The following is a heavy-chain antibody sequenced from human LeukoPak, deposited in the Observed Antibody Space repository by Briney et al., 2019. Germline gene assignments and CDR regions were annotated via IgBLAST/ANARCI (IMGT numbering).Heavy chain of an antibody. CDR1: GGSISSGGYY. D-gene: IGHD1-26*01. CDR3: AKDSPKRYSGSYFDC. J-gene: IGHJ4*02. V-gene: IGHV4-30-2*01. Sequence: TSETLSLTCTVSGGSISSGGYYWSLIRQPPGKGLEWIGFIYDSGSTSYNSSLKSRVAISVDRSKNQFSLKLTSVTAADTAVYYCAKDSPKRYSGSYFDCWGQGTLVTVSS. CDR2: IYDSGST.